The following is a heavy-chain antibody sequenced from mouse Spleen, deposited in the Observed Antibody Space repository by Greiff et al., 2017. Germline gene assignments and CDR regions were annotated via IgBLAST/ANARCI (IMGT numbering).Heavy chain of an antibody. CDR2: IRSKSNNYAT. CDR1: GFSFTTYA. V-gene: IGHV10-1*01. D-gene: IGHD6-1*01. Sequence: EVMLVESGGGLVQPKGSLKLSCAASGFSFTTYAMNWVRQAPGKGLEWVARIRSKSNNYATYYADSVKDRFTISRDDSESMLYLQMNNLKTEDTAMYYCVSSLYYAMDYWGQGTSVTVSS. CDR3: VSSLYYAMDY. J-gene: IGHJ4*01.